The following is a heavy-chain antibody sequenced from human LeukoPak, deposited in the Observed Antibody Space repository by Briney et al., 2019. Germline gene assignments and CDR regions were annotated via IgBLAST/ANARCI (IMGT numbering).Heavy chain of an antibody. CDR1: GFTFSIYS. CDR3: ATDFTASYRLDY. V-gene: IGHV3-48*02. D-gene: IGHD3-16*02. CDR2: ISSSSSTI. J-gene: IGHJ4*02. Sequence: GGSLRLSCAASGFTFSIYSMNWVRQAPGKGLEWLSYISSSSSTIYYADSMKGRFTISRDNARNSLYLQMNSLRDEDTAVYYCATDFTASYRLDYWGQGTLVTVSS.